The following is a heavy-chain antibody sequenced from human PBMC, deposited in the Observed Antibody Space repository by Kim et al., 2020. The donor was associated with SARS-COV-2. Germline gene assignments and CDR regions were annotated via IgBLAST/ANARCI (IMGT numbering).Heavy chain of an antibody. CDR3: ARPGAQHYGSGSYYILPKLLIFDY. CDR2: ISSSSSTI. Sequence: GGSLRLSCAASGFTFSSYSMNWVRQAPGKGLEWVSYISSSSSTIYYADSVKGRFTISRDNAKNSLYLQMNSLRDEDTAVYYCARPGAQHYGSGSYYILPKLLIFDYWGQGTLVTVSS. D-gene: IGHD3-10*01. V-gene: IGHV3-48*02. CDR1: GFTFSSYS. J-gene: IGHJ4*02.